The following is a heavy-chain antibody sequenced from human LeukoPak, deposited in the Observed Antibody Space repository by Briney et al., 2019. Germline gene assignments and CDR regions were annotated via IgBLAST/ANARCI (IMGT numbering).Heavy chain of an antibody. J-gene: IGHJ4*02. CDR1: GFSLSTSGVG. CDR2: IYWNDDK. Sequence: SGPTLVKPTQTLTXTCTFSGFSLSTSGVGVGWIPQPPGKALEWLALIYWNDDKSYSPSLKSRLTITKDTSKNQVVLTMTNMDPVDTATYYCAHLLRGYSSSWLDYWGQGTLVTVSS. D-gene: IGHD6-13*01. CDR3: AHLLRGYSSSWLDY. V-gene: IGHV2-5*01.